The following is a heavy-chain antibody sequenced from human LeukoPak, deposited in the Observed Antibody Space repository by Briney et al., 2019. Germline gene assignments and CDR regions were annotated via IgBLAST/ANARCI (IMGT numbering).Heavy chain of an antibody. CDR2: INDSGTT. V-gene: IGHV4-34*01. Sequence: SETLSLTCGVSREFFSGYYWGWIRQPPGKGLEWIGGINDSGTTKYNPTLKSRVTISLDTSKKQFSLNLKSVTAADTAVYYCARLPLGAFGEVLNFDSWGQGTLVTVSS. CDR3: ARLPLGAFGEVLNFDS. CDR1: REFFSGYY. D-gene: IGHD3-10*01. J-gene: IGHJ4*02.